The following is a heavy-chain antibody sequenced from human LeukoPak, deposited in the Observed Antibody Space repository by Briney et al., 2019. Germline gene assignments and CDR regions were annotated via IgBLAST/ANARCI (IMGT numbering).Heavy chain of an antibody. CDR3: AREGSSSSH. V-gene: IGHV3-48*01. D-gene: IGHD6-6*01. J-gene: IGHJ4*02. CDR1: GFTFSSYA. Sequence: GGSLRLSCAVSGFTFSSYAMSWVRQAPGKGLEWVSYISSSSSTIYYADSVMGRFTISRDNAKNSLYLQMNSLRAEDTAVYYCAREGSSSSHWGQGTLVTVSS. CDR2: ISSSSSTI.